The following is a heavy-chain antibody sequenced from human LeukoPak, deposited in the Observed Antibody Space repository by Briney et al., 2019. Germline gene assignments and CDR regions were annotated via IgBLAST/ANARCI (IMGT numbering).Heavy chain of an antibody. V-gene: IGHV3-23*01. CDR2: IGNSGGSA. J-gene: IGHJ4*02. D-gene: IGHD3-10*01. CDR1: GXTFSSYA. CDR3: AKRASGSGTSLYYFDY. Sequence: PGGSLRLSFAASGXTFSSYAMSWVRQAPGKGLEWVSLIGNSGGSAFYADSVKGRFTISRDNSKNTLYLQMSSLRVEDTAVYYCAKRASGSGTSLYYFDYWGQGTLVTVSS.